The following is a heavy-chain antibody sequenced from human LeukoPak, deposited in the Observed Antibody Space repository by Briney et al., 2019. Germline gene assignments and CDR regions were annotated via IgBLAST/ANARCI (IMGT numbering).Heavy chain of an antibody. CDR2: INHSGST. CDR1: GGSFSGYY. V-gene: IGHV4-34*01. D-gene: IGHD5-18*01. Sequence: SETLSLTCAVYGGSFSGYYWSWIRQPPGKGLEWIGEINHSGSTNYNPSLKSRVTISVDTSKNQFSLKLSSVTAADPAVYYCAARGYSYGYSATHPGYWGQGTLVTVSS. CDR3: AARGYSYGYSATHPGY. J-gene: IGHJ4*02.